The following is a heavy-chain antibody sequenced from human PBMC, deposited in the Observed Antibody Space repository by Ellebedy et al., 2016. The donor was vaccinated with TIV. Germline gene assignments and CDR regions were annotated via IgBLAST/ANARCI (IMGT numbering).Heavy chain of an antibody. Sequence: MPSETLSLTCSVSGGSVSSTRYYWAWIRPPPGKGLEYIGSVYYSGSPSYNPSFKIRVTLSADTSKNQFSLNLRTVTAADTAVYYCARTDPWQPIDDWGQGILVSVSS. J-gene: IGHJ4*02. CDR1: GGSVSSTRYY. CDR2: VYYSGSP. CDR3: ARTDPWQPIDD. D-gene: IGHD2-21*02. V-gene: IGHV4-39*01.